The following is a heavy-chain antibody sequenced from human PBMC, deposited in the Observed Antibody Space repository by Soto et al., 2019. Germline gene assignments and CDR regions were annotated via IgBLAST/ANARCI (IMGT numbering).Heavy chain of an antibody. CDR3: ARDYGDYWPRYYFDY. V-gene: IGHV1-46*01. D-gene: IGHD4-17*01. CDR1: GYTFTSYY. CDR2: INPSDGST. J-gene: IGHJ4*02. Sequence: ASVKVSCKASGYTFTSYYIHWVRQAPGLGIEWKGVINPSDGSTTYAQKYQGRVTMNRDTSTSTVYMELSSLRSEDTALYYCARDYGDYWPRYYFDYWGQGTLVTVSS.